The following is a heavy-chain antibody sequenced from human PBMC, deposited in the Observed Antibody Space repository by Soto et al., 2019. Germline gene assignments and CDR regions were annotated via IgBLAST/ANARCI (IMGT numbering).Heavy chain of an antibody. CDR1: GFTFSRYG. CDR2: ISYDGSNK. V-gene: IGHV3-30*03. Sequence: QVQLVESGGGVVQPGRSLRLSCAASGFTFSRYGMHWVRQAPGTGLEWVAVISYDGSNKYYADSGKGRFTISRDNSTITLYRQMNSLIAEDTAVYYCAPLRGAERNFDYCGQGTLVTVSS. CDR3: APLRGAERNFDY. D-gene: IGHD1-26*01. J-gene: IGHJ4*02.